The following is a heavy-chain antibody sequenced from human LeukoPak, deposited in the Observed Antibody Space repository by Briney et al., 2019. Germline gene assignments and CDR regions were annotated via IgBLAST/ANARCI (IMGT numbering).Heavy chain of an antibody. V-gene: IGHV4-4*07. J-gene: IGHJ4*02. D-gene: IGHD3-10*01. CDR1: GASTNTRF. CDR3: AREGGDSGSFLPFDY. CDR2: IYFSGSS. Sequence: SETLSLTCTVSGASTNTRFWSWIRQPAGKGLEWIGRIYFSGSSNYNPSLKSRVTMSVDTSNNQLSLKLTSVSAADTAVYYCAREGGDSGSFLPFDYWGQGTLVTVSS.